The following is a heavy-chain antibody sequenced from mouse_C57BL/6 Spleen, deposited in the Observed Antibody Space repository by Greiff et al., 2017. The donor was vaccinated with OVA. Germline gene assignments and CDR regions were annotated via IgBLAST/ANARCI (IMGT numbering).Heavy chain of an antibody. D-gene: IGHD1-1*01. CDR2: IYPSDSET. CDR1: GYTFTSYW. Sequence: QVQLQQPGAELVRPGSSVKLSCKASGYTFTSYWMDWVKQRPGQGLEWIGNIYPSDSETHYNQKFKDKATLTVDKSSSTAYMQLSSLTSEDSAVYYCARGGPYYGSSYDWFAYWGQVTLVTVSA. J-gene: IGHJ3*01. V-gene: IGHV1-61*01. CDR3: ARGGPYYGSSYDWFAY.